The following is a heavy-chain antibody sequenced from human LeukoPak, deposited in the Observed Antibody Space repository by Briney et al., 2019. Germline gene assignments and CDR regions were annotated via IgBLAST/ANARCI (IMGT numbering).Heavy chain of an antibody. V-gene: IGHV3-66*02. CDR1: GFTVSSNC. CDR3: ARDRRYYYDSSGSDAFDI. CDR2: VYGDGST. D-gene: IGHD3-22*01. Sequence: PGGSLRLSCAASGFTVSSNCMSWVRQAPGKGLEWVSVVYGDGSTYYADSVKGRFAISRDNSKNTLYLQMNSLRTEDTAVYYCARDRRYYYDSSGSDAFDIWGQGTMVTVSS. J-gene: IGHJ3*02.